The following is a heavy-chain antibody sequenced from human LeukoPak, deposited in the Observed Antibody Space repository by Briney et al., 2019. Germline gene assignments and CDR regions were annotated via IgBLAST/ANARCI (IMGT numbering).Heavy chain of an antibody. V-gene: IGHV3-30*18. CDR3: AKDHYWSIDY. CDR2: ISYDGSNP. CDR1: GFTFSSFG. J-gene: IGHJ4*02. Sequence: PGGSLRLSCAASGFTFSSFGMHWVRQAPGKGLEWVAVISYDGSNPYYADSVKGRFTISRDIAKNTLYLQMNSLRAEDTGVYYCAKDHYWSIDYWGRGTLVTVSS. D-gene: IGHD3-3*01.